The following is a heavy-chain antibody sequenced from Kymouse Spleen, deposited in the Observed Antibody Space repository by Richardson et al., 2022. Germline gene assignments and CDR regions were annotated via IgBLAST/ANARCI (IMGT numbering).Heavy chain of an antibody. D-gene: IGHD3-10*01. CDR3: ARDGDYGSGSYYNLGYYYYGMDV. CDR1: GFTFSDYY. CDR2: ISSSGSTI. J-gene: IGHJ6*02. V-gene: IGHV3-11*01. Sequence: QVQLVESGGGLVKPGGSLRLSCAASGFTFSDYYMSWIRQAPGKGLEWVSYISSSGSTIYYADSVKGRFTISRDNAKNSLYLQMNSLRAEDTAVYYCARDGDYGSGSYYNLGYYYYGMDVWGQGTTVTVSS.